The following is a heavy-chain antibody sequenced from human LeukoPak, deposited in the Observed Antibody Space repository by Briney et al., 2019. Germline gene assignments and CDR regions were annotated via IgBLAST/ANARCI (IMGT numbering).Heavy chain of an antibody. J-gene: IGHJ4*02. Sequence: GGSLRLSCAASGFTFTAYSMSWVRQTPGKGLEFVSAVSGFGGVTYHADSVKGRFTISRDNSRYTLFLLMNSLRVEDTAVYYCAKGSDRDDYFVKDYWGQGTLVTVSS. CDR3: AKGSDRDDYFVKDY. D-gene: IGHD2/OR15-2a*01. CDR1: GFTFTAYS. CDR2: VSGFGGVT. V-gene: IGHV3-23*01.